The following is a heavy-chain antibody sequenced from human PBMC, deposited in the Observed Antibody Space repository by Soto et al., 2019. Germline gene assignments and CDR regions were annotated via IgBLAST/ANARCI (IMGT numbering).Heavy chain of an antibody. J-gene: IGHJ6*03. V-gene: IGHV3-23*01. Sequence: EVQLLESGGGLVQPGGSLRLSCAASGFTFSSYAMSWVRQAPGKGLEWVSAISGSGGSTYYADSVKGRFTISRDNSKNTLYLQMNRLRAEDTAVYYCAKDLPMVTLYYYYYMDFWGKGTTVNVSS. CDR2: ISGSGGST. D-gene: IGHD4-17*01. CDR3: AKDLPMVTLYYYYYMDF. CDR1: GFTFSSYA.